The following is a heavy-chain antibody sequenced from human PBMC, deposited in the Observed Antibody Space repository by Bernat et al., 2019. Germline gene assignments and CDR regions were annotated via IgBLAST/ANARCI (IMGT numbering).Heavy chain of an antibody. J-gene: IGHJ3*02. D-gene: IGHD3-22*01. Sequence: EVQLVESGGGLVQPGGSLRLSCAASGFTFSTYWMHWVRQAPGKGLVRVSRINSDGSSTTYADSVKGRFTISRDNAKNTLYLQMNSLRAEDTAVYSCARSGYYDSSGSATSYVFDIWGQGTMVTVSS. V-gene: IGHV3-74*01. CDR2: INSDGSST. CDR1: GFTFSTYW. CDR3: ARSGYYDSSGSATSYVFDI.